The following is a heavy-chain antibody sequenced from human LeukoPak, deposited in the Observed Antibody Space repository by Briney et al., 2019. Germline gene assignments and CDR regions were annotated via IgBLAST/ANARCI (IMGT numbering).Heavy chain of an antibody. CDR2: MNPNSGNT. J-gene: IGHJ4*02. Sequence: ASVKVSCKASGYTFSNYDVTWVRQAPGQGLEYMGWMNPNSGNTGFAQKFRGGVTMTSDASTTSAFMELMRLTSEDTAVYYCTRAVRNQLLSEYWGQGTRITVSS. CDR1: GYTFSNYD. CDR3: TRAVRNQLLSEY. D-gene: IGHD2-2*01. V-gene: IGHV1-8*01.